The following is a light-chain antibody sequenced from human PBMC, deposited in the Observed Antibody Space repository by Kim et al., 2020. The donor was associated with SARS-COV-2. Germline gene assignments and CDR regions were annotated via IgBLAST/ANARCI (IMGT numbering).Light chain of an antibody. J-gene: IGKJ4*01. CDR2: DAS. V-gene: IGKV3-11*01. Sequence: LSPGERATLSCRASQSVSIYFAWFQQKPGQAPRLLIYDASNRAPGIPARFSGSGSGTDFTLTISSLEPEDFAVYYCQQRRSWPLTFGGGTKVDIK. CDR1: QSVSIY. CDR3: QQRRSWPLT.